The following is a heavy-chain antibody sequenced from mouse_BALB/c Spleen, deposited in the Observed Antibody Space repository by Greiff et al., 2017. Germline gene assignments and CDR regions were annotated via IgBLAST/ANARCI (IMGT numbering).Heavy chain of an antibody. CDR3: ARNEYGNSAWFAY. CDR1: GFSLSRYS. Sequence: VQVVESGPGLVAPSQSLSITCTVSGFSLSRYSVHWVRQPPGKGLEWLGMIWGGGSTDYNSALKSRLSISKDNSKSQVFLKMNSLQTDDTAMYYCARNEYGNSAWFAYWGQGTLVTVSA. V-gene: IGHV2-6-4*01. J-gene: IGHJ3*01. D-gene: IGHD2-10*02. CDR2: IWGGGST.